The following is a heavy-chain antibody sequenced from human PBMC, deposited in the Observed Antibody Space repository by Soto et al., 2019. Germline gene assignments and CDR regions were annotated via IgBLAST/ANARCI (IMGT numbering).Heavy chain of an antibody. CDR3: ARGGPELATIGSFDY. J-gene: IGHJ4*02. CDR2: IHYSGATP. CDR1: GYTFTNYY. Sequence: GASVKVSCKASGYTFTNYYMHWVRQAPGQGLEWMGVIHYSGATPTYAQKFQGRVTMARDTSTSTVYVELSSLTSEDTAVYYCARGGPELATIGSFDYWGKGTLVKVYS. D-gene: IGHD3-16*01. V-gene: IGHV1-46*01.